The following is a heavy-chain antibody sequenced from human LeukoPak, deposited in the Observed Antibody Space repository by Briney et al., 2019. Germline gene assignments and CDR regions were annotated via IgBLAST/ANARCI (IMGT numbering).Heavy chain of an antibody. V-gene: IGHV4-4*02. J-gene: IGHJ4*02. CDR1: GGSITSTNW. CDR2: ISLSGLT. CDR3: SRENGAFSPFGY. D-gene: IGHD2-8*01. Sequence: PSGTLSLTCGVSGGSITSTNWWSWVRQPPGQGLVWIGEISLSGLTNYNPSLKSRVTMALDKSKNHLSLNLTSVTAADTAVYYCSRENGAFSPFGYWGQGTLVTVPS.